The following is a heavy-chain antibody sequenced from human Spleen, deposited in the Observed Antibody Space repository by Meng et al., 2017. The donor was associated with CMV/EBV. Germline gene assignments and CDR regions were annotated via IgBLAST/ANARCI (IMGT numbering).Heavy chain of an antibody. CDR3: TRSSTAANWFDP. CDR2: VNPEDGET. CDR1: GDTFTDNY. D-gene: IGHD2-2*01. Sequence: CKVSGDTFTDNYIHWVLQAPGKGLGWLGFVNPEDGETLYAEKFQGRLSITADSSTDTAYMELSSLRSEDTAVYYCTRSSTAANWFDPWGQGTLVTVSS. J-gene: IGHJ5*02. V-gene: IGHV1-69-2*01.